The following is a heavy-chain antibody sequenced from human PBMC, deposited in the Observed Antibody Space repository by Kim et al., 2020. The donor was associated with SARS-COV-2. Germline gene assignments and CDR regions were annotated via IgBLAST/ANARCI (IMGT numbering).Heavy chain of an antibody. D-gene: IGHD3-3*01. CDR1: GGSISSGDYY. Sequence: SETLSLTCTVSGGSISSGDYYWSWIRQPPGKGLEWIGYIYYSGSTYYNPSLKSRVTISVDTSKNQFSLKLSSVTAADTAVYYCARDGGIWSGHNWFDPWGQGTLVTVSS. CDR3: ARDGGIWSGHNWFDP. CDR2: IYYSGST. J-gene: IGHJ5*02. V-gene: IGHV4-30-4*01.